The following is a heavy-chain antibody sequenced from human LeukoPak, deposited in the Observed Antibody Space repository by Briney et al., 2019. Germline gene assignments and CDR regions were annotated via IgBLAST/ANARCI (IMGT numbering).Heavy chain of an antibody. J-gene: IGHJ4*02. CDR2: LSHSGSS. CDR1: GGSISSYY. CDR3: ARVGYSGYDNRGSFDY. Sequence: PSETLSLTCTVSGGSISSYYWDWIRQPPGKGLEWIGTLSHSGSSYYNPSLKSRVTISVDTSKNQFSLRLSSVTAADTAVYYCARVGYSGYDNRGSFDYWGQGTLVTVSS. V-gene: IGHV4-39*07. D-gene: IGHD5-12*01.